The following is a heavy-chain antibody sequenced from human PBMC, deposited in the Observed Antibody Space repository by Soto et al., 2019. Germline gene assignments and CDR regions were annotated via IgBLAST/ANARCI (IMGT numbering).Heavy chain of an antibody. CDR1: GGTVRPYE. CDR3: ARGQRFSDWFDP. Sequence: PSQPLSITCAVSGGTVRPYELTWIRLTAGKGLEWIGRIYSSGSTKYNPALQSRDTMSLDTSNNQFSLRLTSVTAADTAVYYCARGQRFSDWFDPWGQGTVVTVSA. CDR2: IYSSGST. D-gene: IGHD3-3*01. J-gene: IGHJ5*02. V-gene: IGHV4-4*07.